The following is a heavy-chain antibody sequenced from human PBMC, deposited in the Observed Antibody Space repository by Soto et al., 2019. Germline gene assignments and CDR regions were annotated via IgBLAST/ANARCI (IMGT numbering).Heavy chain of an antibody. J-gene: IGHJ3*02. V-gene: IGHV1-2*02. Sequence: QVQLVQSGAEAKKPGASVKVSCKVSGYTFTDYSIHWVRQPPGQGLEWMGWINPNTGGTNPPQDFPGGGTLTRDTSNSTASRGLGRLGTDDPAGYNGARQGRGGGYAFDTWGQGTIITVS. CDR1: GYTFTDYS. CDR3: ARQGRGGGYAFDT. CDR2: INPNTGGT. D-gene: IGHD3-16*01.